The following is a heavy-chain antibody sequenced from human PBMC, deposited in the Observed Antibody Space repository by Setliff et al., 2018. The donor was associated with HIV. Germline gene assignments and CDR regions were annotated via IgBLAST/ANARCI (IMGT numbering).Heavy chain of an antibody. CDR3: ARERRGYSNYFDY. V-gene: IGHV4-31*03. D-gene: IGHD3-3*01. J-gene: IGHJ4*02. CDR1: SGPISNGGFY. Sequence: SETLSLTCTVSSGPISNGGFYWSWIRHHPGKGLEWIGYIYYSGGTYYSPSLKSRVSISVDTAKSQCSLRLNSVTAADTAVYYCARERRGYSNYFDYWGQGTLVTVSS. CDR2: IYYSGGT.